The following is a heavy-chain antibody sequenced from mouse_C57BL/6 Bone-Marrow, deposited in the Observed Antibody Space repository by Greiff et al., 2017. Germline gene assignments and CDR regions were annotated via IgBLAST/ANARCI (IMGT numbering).Heavy chain of an antibody. CDR2: ISSGSSTI. V-gene: IGHV5-17*01. CDR3: ARKTSKGFYY. Sequence: EVMLVESGGGLVKPGGSLKLSCAASGFTFSDYGMHWVRQAPETGLEWVAYISSGSSTISYADTVKGRFPISRDNAKNTLFLPMTSLRSEDTAMYYCARKTSKGFYYWGQGTTLTVSS. J-gene: IGHJ2*01. CDR1: GFTFSDYG. D-gene: IGHD1-3*01.